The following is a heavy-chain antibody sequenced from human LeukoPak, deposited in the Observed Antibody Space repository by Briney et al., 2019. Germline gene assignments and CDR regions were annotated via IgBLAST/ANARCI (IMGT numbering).Heavy chain of an antibody. V-gene: IGHV4-31*03. CDR2: IYNSENT. J-gene: IGHJ4*02. Sequence: SQTLSFTCTVSGGSISSVGYYWNWIRQHPGKSLERIGHIYNSENTYYNPSLKSRVTISVETSKNQFSVKLSSVSAADTAVYYCARGIVGVIPFDYWGQGTQVTVSS. CDR3: ARGIVGVIPFDY. D-gene: IGHD1-26*01. CDR1: GGSISSVGYY.